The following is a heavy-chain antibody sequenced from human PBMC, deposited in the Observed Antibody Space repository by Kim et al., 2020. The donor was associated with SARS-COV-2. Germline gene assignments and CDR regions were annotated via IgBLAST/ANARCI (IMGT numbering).Heavy chain of an antibody. Sequence: GGSLRLSCAASGFTFSNAWMSWVRQAPGKGLEWVGRIKSKTDGGTTDYAAPVKGRFTISRDDSKNTLYLQMNSLKTEDTAVYYCTTEQGVLLRYFGDYYYGMDVWGQGTTVTVSS. J-gene: IGHJ6*02. CDR2: IKSKTDGGTT. CDR1: GFTFSNAW. CDR3: TTEQGVLLRYFGDYYYGMDV. D-gene: IGHD3-9*01. V-gene: IGHV3-15*01.